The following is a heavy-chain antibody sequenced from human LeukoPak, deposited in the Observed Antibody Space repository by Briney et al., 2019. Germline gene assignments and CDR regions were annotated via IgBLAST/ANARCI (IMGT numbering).Heavy chain of an antibody. CDR3: ARRGDYYGSGSRRAFDI. V-gene: IGHV5-51*01. CDR1: GSSFTTNW. J-gene: IGHJ3*02. D-gene: IGHD3-10*01. Sequence: GASLEISFKTSGSSFTTNWIGWVRPMPGKGLEWMGIIYPGDSDIRYSPSFQGQVTLSVDRSISTAYLQWSSLKAADTAMYYCARRGDYYGSGSRRAFDIWGQGTRVTVSS. CDR2: IYPGDSDI.